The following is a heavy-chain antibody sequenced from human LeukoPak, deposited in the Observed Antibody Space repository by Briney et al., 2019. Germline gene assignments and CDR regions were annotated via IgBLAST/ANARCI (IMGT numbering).Heavy chain of an antibody. Sequence: ASVKVSFKASGYTFTSYGISWVRQAPGQGLEWMGWISAYNGNTNYAQKLQGRVTMTTDTSTSTAYMELRSLRSDDTAVYYCARVTRRYSSGWYRDDYWGQGTLVTVSS. V-gene: IGHV1-18*01. J-gene: IGHJ4*02. CDR2: ISAYNGNT. CDR3: ARVTRRYSSGWYRDDY. D-gene: IGHD6-19*01. CDR1: GYTFTSYG.